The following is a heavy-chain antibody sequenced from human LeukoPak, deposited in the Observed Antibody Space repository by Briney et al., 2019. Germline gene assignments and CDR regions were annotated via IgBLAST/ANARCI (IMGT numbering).Heavy chain of an antibody. J-gene: IGHJ4*02. CDR3: ARDFADFDWLLFLDY. V-gene: IGHV3-30*01. D-gene: IGHD3-9*01. Sequence: PGGSLRLSCAASGFTFSSYAMHWVRQAPGKGLEWAAVISYDGSNKYYADSVKGRFTISRGNSKNTLYLQMNSLRAEDTAVYYCARDFADFDWLLFLDYWGQGTLVTVSS. CDR1: GFTFSSYA. CDR2: ISYDGSNK.